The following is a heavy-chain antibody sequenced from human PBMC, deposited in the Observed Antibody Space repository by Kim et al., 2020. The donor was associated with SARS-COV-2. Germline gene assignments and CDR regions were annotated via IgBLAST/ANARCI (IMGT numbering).Heavy chain of an antibody. CDR1: GFTFSSYA. CDR3: AKVYDSSGPGGEPMPLRYYFDY. J-gene: IGHJ4*02. CDR2: ISGSGGST. V-gene: IGHV3-23*01. D-gene: IGHD3-22*01. Sequence: GGSLRLSCAASGFTFSSYAMSWVRQAPGKGLEWVSAISGSGGSTYYADSVKGRFTISRDNSKNTLYLQMNSLRAEDTAVYYCAKVYDSSGPGGEPMPLRYYFDYWGQGTLVTVSS.